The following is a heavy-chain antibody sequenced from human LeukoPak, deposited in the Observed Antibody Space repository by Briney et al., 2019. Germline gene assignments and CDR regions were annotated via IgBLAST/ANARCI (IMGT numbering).Heavy chain of an antibody. CDR1: GGSISSGDYY. V-gene: IGHV4-30-4*01. CDR3: AREARPGGLFDY. J-gene: IGHJ4*02. Sequence: SQTLSLTCTVSGGSISSGDYYWSWIRQPPGQGLEWIGYIYHSGSTYYNPSLKSRVTISVDRSKNQFSLKLSSVTAADTAVYYCAREARPGGLFDYWGQGTLVTVSS. D-gene: IGHD3-10*01. CDR2: IYHSGST.